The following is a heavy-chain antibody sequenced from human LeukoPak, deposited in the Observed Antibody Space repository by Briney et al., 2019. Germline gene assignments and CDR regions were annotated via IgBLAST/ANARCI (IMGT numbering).Heavy chain of an antibody. CDR3: ATSESQTRFDY. CDR1: GYSFTTYR. Sequence: GESLKISCKGSGYSFTTYRIGWVRQMPGKGLEWIGIIFPGDSDTTYSPSLQGQVTISADTSINTAYLQWSSLRASNTAMYYCATSESQTRFDYWGQGTPVTVSS. J-gene: IGHJ4*02. V-gene: IGHV5-51*01. CDR2: IFPGDSDT. D-gene: IGHD1/OR15-1a*01.